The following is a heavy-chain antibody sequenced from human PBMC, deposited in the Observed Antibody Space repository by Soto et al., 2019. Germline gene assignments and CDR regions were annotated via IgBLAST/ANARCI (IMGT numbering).Heavy chain of an antibody. D-gene: IGHD3-22*01. V-gene: IGHV1-46*01. CDR2: INPSGGST. CDR1: GYTFTSYY. Sequence: QVQLVQSGAEVKKPGASVKVSCNASGYTFTSYYMHWVRQAPGQGLEWMGIINPSGGSTSYAQKFQGSVTMTRDTSTSTVYMELSSLRSEDTAVYYCARAFDSSGRKGSFDYWGQGTLVTVSS. CDR3: ARAFDSSGRKGSFDY. J-gene: IGHJ4*02.